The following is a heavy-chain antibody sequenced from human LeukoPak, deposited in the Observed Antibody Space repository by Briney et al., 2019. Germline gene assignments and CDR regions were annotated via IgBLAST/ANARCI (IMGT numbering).Heavy chain of an antibody. D-gene: IGHD2-2*01. CDR3: AREYCSSTSCLYDY. CDR2: ISSSRSTI. CDR1: GFTFSSYS. Sequence: GGSLRLSCAASGFTFSSYSMNWVRQAPGKGLGWVSYISSSRSTIYYADSVKGRFTISRDNAKNSLYLQMNSLRAEDTAVYYCAREYCSSTSCLYDYWGQGTLVTVSS. V-gene: IGHV3-48*01. J-gene: IGHJ4*02.